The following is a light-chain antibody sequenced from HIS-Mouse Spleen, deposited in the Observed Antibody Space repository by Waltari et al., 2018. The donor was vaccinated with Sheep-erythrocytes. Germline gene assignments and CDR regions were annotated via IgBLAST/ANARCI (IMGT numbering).Light chain of an antibody. CDR2: EVS. V-gene: IGLV2-8*01. CDR1: SRDVGGYNY. Sequence: QSALTQPPSASGSPGQSVTISCTGTSRDVGGYNYVPWYQQHPGKAPKLMIYEVSKRPSGVPDRFSGSKSGNTASLTVSGLQAEDEADYYCCSYAGSSTPWVFGGGTKLTVL. CDR3: CSYAGSSTPWV. J-gene: IGLJ3*02.